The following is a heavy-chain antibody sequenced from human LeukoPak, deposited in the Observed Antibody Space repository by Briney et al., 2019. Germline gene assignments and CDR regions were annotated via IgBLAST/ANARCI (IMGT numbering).Heavy chain of an antibody. J-gene: IGHJ4*02. V-gene: IGHV4-59*02. CDR3: ARDVADSSGYFDY. CDR1: GGSVSSYY. CDR2: IYYSGST. D-gene: IGHD3-22*01. Sequence: PSETLSLTCTVSGGSVSSYYWSWIRQPPGKGLEWIGYIYYSGSTNYNPSLKSRVTISVDRSKNQFSLKLSSVTAADTAVYYCARDVADSSGYFDYWGQGTLVTVSS.